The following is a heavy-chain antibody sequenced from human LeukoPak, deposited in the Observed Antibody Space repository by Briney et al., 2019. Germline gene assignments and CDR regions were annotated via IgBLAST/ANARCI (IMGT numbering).Heavy chain of an antibody. D-gene: IGHD3-22*01. V-gene: IGHV3-21*01. J-gene: IGHJ4*02. CDR3: ARDWGMSYYDSSGYPY. Sequence: GGSLRLSCAASGFTFSSYSMNWVRQAPGKGLEWVSSISSSSSYIYYADSVKGRFTISRDNAKNSLCLQMNSLRAEDTAVYYCARDWGMSYYDSSGYPYWGQGTLVTVSS. CDR2: ISSSSSYI. CDR1: GFTFSSYS.